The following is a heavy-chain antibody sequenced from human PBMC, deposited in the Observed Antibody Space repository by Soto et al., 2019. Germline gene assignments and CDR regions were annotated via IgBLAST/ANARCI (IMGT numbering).Heavy chain of an antibody. CDR1: GGSMSSSSYY. D-gene: IGHD6-13*01. Sequence: SETLSLTCTVSGGSMSSSSYYWGWIRQHPGKGLEWIGSIYYSGSTYYNPSLKSRVTISVDRSKNQFSLKLSSVTAADTAVYYCARERPDGSRLDPWGQGTLVTVS. CDR3: ARERPDGSRLDP. V-gene: IGHV4-39*07. CDR2: IYYSGST. J-gene: IGHJ5*02.